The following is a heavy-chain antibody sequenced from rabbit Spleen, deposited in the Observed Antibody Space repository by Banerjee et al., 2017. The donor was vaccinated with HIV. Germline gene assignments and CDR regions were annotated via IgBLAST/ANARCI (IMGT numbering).Heavy chain of an antibody. CDR3: ARDTGTSFSSYGMDL. D-gene: IGHD7-1*01. CDR2: IAGSSSGFT. J-gene: IGHJ6*01. CDR1: RFSFSSRDY. V-gene: IGHV1S45*01. Sequence: QEQLVESGGGLVQPGGSLKLSCKAFRFSFSSRDYICWVRQAPGKGLEWISCIAGSSSGFTYSATWATGRFTISKTSSTTVTLQMTSLTVADTATYFCARDTGTSFSSYGMDLWGQGTLVTVS.